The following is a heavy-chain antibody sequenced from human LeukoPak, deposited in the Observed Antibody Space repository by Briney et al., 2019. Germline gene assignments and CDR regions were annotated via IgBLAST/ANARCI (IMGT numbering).Heavy chain of an antibody. CDR2: IYHSGTT. CDR3: ARTYYYDSSGPVFDY. Sequence: SSETLSLTCGVSGVSISSSNWWSWVRQSPGKGLEWIGEIYHSGTTNYNPSLKSRLTISVDKSKNQLSLKLNSVTAADTAVYYCARTYYYDSSGPVFDYWGQGTLVTVSS. CDR1: GVSISSSNW. J-gene: IGHJ4*02. D-gene: IGHD3-22*01. V-gene: IGHV4-4*02.